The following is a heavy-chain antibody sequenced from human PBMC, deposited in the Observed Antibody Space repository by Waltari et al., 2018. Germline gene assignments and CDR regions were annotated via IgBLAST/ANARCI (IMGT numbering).Heavy chain of an antibody. CDR2: INHSGST. Sequence: QVQLQQWGAGLLKPSETLSLTCAVYGGSFSGYYWSWIRQPPWKGLEWIGEINHSGSTNYNPSLKSRVTISVDTSKNQFSLKLSSVTAADTAVYYCARGDCSGGSCYSVYNWFDPWGQGTLVTVSS. CDR1: GGSFSGYY. V-gene: IGHV4-34*01. J-gene: IGHJ5*02. D-gene: IGHD2-15*01. CDR3: ARGDCSGGSCYSVYNWFDP.